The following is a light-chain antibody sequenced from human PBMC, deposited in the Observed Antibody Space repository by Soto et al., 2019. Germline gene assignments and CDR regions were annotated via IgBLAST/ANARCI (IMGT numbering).Light chain of an antibody. CDR3: HQYTYWPPET. J-gene: IGKJ1*01. Sequence: IVLTQSPGTRSLSPGEGATLSCRAGQSVTGNYLAWYQQKPGQASRLLIYGASTRATGIAARFSGSGSGSEFILTISSLHSADYAVYYCHQYTYWPPETFGQGTKVEIK. V-gene: IGKV3-15*01. CDR2: GAS. CDR1: QSVTGNY.